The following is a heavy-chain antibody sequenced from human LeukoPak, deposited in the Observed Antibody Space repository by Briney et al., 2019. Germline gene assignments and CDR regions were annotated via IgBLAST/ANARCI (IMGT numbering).Heavy chain of an antibody. V-gene: IGHV4-39*07. J-gene: IGHJ6*03. Sequence: SETLSLTCTVSAGSISSSSYHWGWIRQHPGKGLEWIGSIYYSGSTYYNPSLKSRVTISVGTSKNQFSLKLSSVTAADTAVYYCARDGGHRQWLVRRYYYYYMDVWGKGTTVTVSS. CDR2: IYYSGST. D-gene: IGHD6-19*01. CDR1: AGSISSSSYH. CDR3: ARDGGHRQWLVRRYYYYYMDV.